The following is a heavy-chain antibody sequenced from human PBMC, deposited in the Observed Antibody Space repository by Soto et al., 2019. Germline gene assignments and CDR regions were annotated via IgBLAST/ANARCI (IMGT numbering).Heavy chain of an antibody. J-gene: IGHJ6*02. Sequence: QVQLQESGPGLVKPSQTLSLTCTVSGGSITSSDYYWSWIRQHPGKGLEWIGDIHYSGHTRYSQSLKGRSVISVDTSKNQFTLMLSSMTAADTALYFCARARVPYSSTWYRYDYYGMDVWGQGTTVTVSS. V-gene: IGHV4-31*03. CDR3: ARARVPYSSTWYRYDYYGMDV. CDR1: GGSITSSDYY. CDR2: IHYSGHT. D-gene: IGHD6-13*01.